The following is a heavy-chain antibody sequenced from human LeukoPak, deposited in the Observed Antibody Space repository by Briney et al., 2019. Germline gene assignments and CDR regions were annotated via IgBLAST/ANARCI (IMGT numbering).Heavy chain of an antibody. CDR2: IYHSGST. Sequence: PSETLSLTCAVSGYSISSGYYWGWIRQPPGKGLEWIGSIYHSGSTYYSPSLKSRVTISVDTSKNQFSLKLSSVTAADTAVYYCARHAPGIAAAGPTRNWYFDLWGRGTLVTVSS. V-gene: IGHV4-38-2*01. CDR3: ARHAPGIAAAGPTRNWYFDL. J-gene: IGHJ2*01. D-gene: IGHD6-13*01. CDR1: GYSISSGYY.